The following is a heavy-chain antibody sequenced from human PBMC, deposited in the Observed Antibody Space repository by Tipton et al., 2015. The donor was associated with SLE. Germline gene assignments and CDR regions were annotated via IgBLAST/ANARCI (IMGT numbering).Heavy chain of an antibody. Sequence: TLSLTCAVYGGSFSGYNWNWIRQYPEKGMEWISEINHSGITNFNPSLESRVTISIDTSKNQFSLRLTSVTAADTALYYCARRRGIVPADTGYYYGMDVWGQGTTVTVSS. CDR1: GGSFSGYN. D-gene: IGHD2-2*01. CDR3: ARRRGIVPADTGYYYGMDV. V-gene: IGHV4-34*01. J-gene: IGHJ6*02. CDR2: INHSGIT.